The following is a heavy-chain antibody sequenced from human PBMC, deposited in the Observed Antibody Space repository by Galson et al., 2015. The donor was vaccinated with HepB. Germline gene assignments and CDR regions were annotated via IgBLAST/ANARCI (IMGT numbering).Heavy chain of an antibody. D-gene: IGHD2-21*02. V-gene: IGHV3-48*04. J-gene: IGHJ3*02. CDR3: ARDAYCGGDCYYDAFDI. Sequence: LRLSCAASGFTFSSYSMNWVRQAPGKGLEWVSYISSSSSTIYYADSVKGRFTISRDNAKNSLYLQMNSLRAEDTAVYYCARDAYCGGDCYYDAFDIWGQGTMVTVSS. CDR2: ISSSSSTI. CDR1: GFTFSSYS.